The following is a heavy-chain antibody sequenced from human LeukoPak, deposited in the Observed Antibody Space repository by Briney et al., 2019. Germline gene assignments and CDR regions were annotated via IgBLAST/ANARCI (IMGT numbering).Heavy chain of an antibody. J-gene: IGHJ5*02. D-gene: IGHD3-10*01. CDR2: IYYSGST. Sequence: SETLSLTCTVSGGSISSSSYYWGWIRQPPGKGLEWIGSIYYSGSTYYNPSLKSRVTISVDTSKNQFSLKLSSVTAAGTAVYYCASLLWFGELSPVNWFDPWGQGTLVTVPS. CDR3: ASLLWFGELSPVNWFDP. CDR1: GGSISSSSYY. V-gene: IGHV4-39*01.